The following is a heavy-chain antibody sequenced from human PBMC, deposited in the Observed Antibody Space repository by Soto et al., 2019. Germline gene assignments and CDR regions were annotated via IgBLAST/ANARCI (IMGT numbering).Heavy chain of an antibody. D-gene: IGHD6-13*01. J-gene: IGHJ4*02. CDR2: IYYSGST. CDR1: GGSISSYY. Sequence: ETLSLTCTVSGGSISSYYWSWIRQPPGKGLEWIGYIYYSGSTNYNPSLKSRVTISVDTSKNQFSLKLSSVTAADTAVYYCARETAGYSSSWYLFDYWGQGTLVTVSS. CDR3: ARETAGYSSSWYLFDY. V-gene: IGHV4-59*01.